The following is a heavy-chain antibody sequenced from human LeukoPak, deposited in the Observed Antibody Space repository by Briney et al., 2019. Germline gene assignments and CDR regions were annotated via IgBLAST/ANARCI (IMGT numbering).Heavy chain of an antibody. CDR1: AGSISSDSYY. CDR3: ASTSPKYYYESSGYSSLFDN. Sequence: PSETLSLTCTVSAGSISSDSYYWGWIRQPPGKGLEWIGTIYYSGNTYYNPSLKSRLTISVDTSKNEFSLKLRSVTAADTALYYCASTSPKYYYESSGYSSLFDNWGQGTLVTVSS. V-gene: IGHV4-39*07. D-gene: IGHD3-22*01. J-gene: IGHJ4*02. CDR2: IYYSGNT.